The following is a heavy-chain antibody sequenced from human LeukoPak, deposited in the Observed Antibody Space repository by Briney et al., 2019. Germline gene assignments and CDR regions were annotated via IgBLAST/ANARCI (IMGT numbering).Heavy chain of an antibody. CDR1: GGSVSSGSYY. V-gene: IGHV4-61*01. Sequence: PSETLSLTCTVSGGSVSSGSYYWSWIRQPPGKGLEWIGYIYYSGSTNYNPSLKSRVTISIDTSKNQFSLKLSSVTAADTAVYYCAREGDSSGSASGAFDIWGQGTLVTVSS. CDR3: AREGDSSGSASGAFDI. CDR2: IYYSGST. D-gene: IGHD6-25*01. J-gene: IGHJ3*02.